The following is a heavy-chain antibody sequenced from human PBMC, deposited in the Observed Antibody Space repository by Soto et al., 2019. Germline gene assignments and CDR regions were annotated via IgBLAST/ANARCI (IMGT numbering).Heavy chain of an antibody. D-gene: IGHD1-1*01. CDR3: ARERTGSTSRDV. J-gene: IGHJ6*02. Sequence: QVQLVQSGAEVKKPGASVKVSCKASGYTFTSYDSNWVRQATGQGLEWMGWMNPNSGNTGYAQKFRGRVTMTRNTSISTAYMELSSLRSEDTAVYYCARERTGSTSRDVWGQWTTVTVSS. CDR2: MNPNSGNT. CDR1: GYTFTSYD. V-gene: IGHV1-8*01.